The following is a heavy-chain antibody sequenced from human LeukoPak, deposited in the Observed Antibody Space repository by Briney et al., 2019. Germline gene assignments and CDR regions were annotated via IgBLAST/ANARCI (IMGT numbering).Heavy chain of an antibody. CDR3: ARWDDRGKYFDY. V-gene: IGHV4-59*01. CDR1: GGSIGSYY. CDR2: IYYSGST. Sequence: SETLSLTCTVSGGSIGSYYWSWIRQPPGKGLEWIGYIYYSGSTNYNPSLKSRVTISVDTSKNQFSLKLSSVTAADTAVYYCARWDDRGKYFDYWGQGTLVTVSS. J-gene: IGHJ4*02. D-gene: IGHD3-22*01.